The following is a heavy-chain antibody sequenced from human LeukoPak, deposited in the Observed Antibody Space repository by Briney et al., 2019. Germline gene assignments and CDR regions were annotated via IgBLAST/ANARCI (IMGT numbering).Heavy chain of an antibody. D-gene: IGHD3-16*02. CDR2: INPNSGGT. CDR3: ARARGSYRYQDY. V-gene: IGHV1-2*02. Sequence: GASVKVSCKASGYTFTGYYMHWVRQAPGQGLEWMGWINPNSGGTNYARKFQGRVTMTRDTSISTAYMELSRLRSDDTAVYYCARARGSYRYQDYWGQGTLVTVSS. J-gene: IGHJ4*02. CDR1: GYTFTGYY.